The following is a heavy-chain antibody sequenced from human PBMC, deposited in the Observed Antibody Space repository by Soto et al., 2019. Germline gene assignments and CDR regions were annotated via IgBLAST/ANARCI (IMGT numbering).Heavy chain of an antibody. Sequence: ASVKVSCKESGYTFTSYYMHWVRQDPEQGLELMGIINPSGGSTSYAQKFQGRVTMTRDTSTSTVYMELSSLRSEDTAVYYCARGAPNSLKWELGYYYGMDVWGQGTTVTVSS. V-gene: IGHV1-46*01. D-gene: IGHD1-26*01. J-gene: IGHJ6*02. CDR2: INPSGGST. CDR1: GYTFTSYY. CDR3: ARGAPNSLKWELGYYYGMDV.